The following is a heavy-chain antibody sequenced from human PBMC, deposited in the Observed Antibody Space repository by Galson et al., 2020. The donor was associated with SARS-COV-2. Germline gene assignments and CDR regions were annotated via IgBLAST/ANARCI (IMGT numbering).Heavy chain of an antibody. D-gene: IGHD3-10*01. Sequence: TSETLSLTCTVSGGSISSSSYYWGWIRQPPGKGLEWIGSIYYSGRTYYNPSLKSRVTISVDTSKNQFSRKLSSVTAAYTAVYYWAASFGTIRSHREVLDIWGKGRRVTVA. J-gene: IGHJ3*02. CDR1: GGSISSSSYY. CDR3: AASFGTIRSHREVLDI. V-gene: IGHV4-39*07. CDR2: IYYSGRT.